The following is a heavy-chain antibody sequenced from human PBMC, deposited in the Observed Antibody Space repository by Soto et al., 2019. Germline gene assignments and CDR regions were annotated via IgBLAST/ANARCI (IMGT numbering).Heavy chain of an antibody. V-gene: IGHV1-69*01. D-gene: IGHD2-2*01. J-gene: IGHJ6*02. CDR2: IIPISDTT. CDR1: GGTFSSYA. Sequence: QVQLVQSGAEVKKPGSSVKVSCKASGGTFSSYAISWVRQAPGQGLEWMGGIIPISDTTNYAQKFQGRVTITADESTXTAYMELSSLRSEDTAVYYCARSQGSSTSLEIYYYYYYGMDVWGQGTTVTVSS. CDR3: ARSQGSSTSLEIYYYYYYGMDV.